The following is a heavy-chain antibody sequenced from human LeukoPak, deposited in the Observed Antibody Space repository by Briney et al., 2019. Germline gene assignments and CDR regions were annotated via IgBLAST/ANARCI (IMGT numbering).Heavy chain of an antibody. J-gene: IGHJ4*02. V-gene: IGHV4-38-2*02. CDR3: ARAGGDY. Sequence: PSETLSLTCTVSGYSISSGYYWGWIRQPPGKGLEWIGSIYHNGSTYYNPSLKSRVTISVDTSKNQFSLKLSSVTAADTAVYYCARAGGDYWGQGTLVTVSS. CDR1: GYSISSGYY. CDR2: IYHNGST. D-gene: IGHD1-26*01.